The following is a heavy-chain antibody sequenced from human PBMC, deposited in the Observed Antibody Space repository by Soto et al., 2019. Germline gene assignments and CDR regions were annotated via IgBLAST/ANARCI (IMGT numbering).Heavy chain of an antibody. CDR3: VRGPREYYYDSSGYYP. Sequence: PSETLSLTCAVSGGSISSGGYSWSWIRQPPGKGLEWIGYIYHSGSTYYNPSLKSRVTISVDRSKNQFSLKLSSVTAADTAVYYCVRGPREYYYDSSGYYPWGQGTLVTVS. CDR1: GGSISSGGYS. CDR2: IYHSGST. D-gene: IGHD3-22*01. V-gene: IGHV4-30-2*01. J-gene: IGHJ5*02.